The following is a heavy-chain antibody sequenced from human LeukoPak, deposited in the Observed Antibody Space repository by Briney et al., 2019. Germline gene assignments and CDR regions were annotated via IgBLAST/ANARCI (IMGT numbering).Heavy chain of an antibody. CDR2: IIPIFGAA. V-gene: IGHV1-69*05. D-gene: IGHD3-10*01. Sequence: SVNVSCKASGGTFSSYAISWVRQAPGQGLEWMGGIIPIFGAANYTQKFQGRVTITTDESLSTASMELSRLRPEDTAVYYCARGGDDNYYYYYMGVWGKGTTVTVSS. CDR1: GGTFSSYA. J-gene: IGHJ6*03. CDR3: ARGGDDNYYYYYMGV.